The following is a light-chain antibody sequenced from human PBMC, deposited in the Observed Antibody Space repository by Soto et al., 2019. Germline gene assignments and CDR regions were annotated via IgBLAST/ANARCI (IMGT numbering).Light chain of an antibody. CDR2: DAS. Sequence: DIQMTQSPSTLSASVGDRVTITCRASQSISSWLAWYQQKPGKAPKLLIYDASSLESGVPSRFSGSGSGTEFTLTISSLQPDDFATYYCQQYTSYSLTFGQGTQVEIK. J-gene: IGKJ1*01. CDR3: QQYTSYSLT. V-gene: IGKV1-5*01. CDR1: QSISSW.